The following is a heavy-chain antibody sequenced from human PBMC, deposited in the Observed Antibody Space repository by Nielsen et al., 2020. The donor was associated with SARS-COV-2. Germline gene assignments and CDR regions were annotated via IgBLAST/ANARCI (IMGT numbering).Heavy chain of an antibody. J-gene: IGHJ4*02. CDR2: ISYDGSNK. CDR1: GFTFSSYG. V-gene: IGHV3-30*18. Sequence: GGSLRLSCAASGFTFSSYGMHWVRQAPGKGLEWVAVISYDGSNKYYADSVKGRFTISRDNSKNTLYLQMNSLRAEDTAVYYCAKDADYYDSSGLDYWGQGTLVTVSS. D-gene: IGHD3-22*01. CDR3: AKDADYYDSSGLDY.